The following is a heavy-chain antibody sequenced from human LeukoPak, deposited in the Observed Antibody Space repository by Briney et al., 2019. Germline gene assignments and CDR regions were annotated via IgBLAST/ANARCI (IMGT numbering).Heavy chain of an antibody. J-gene: IGHJ6*02. Sequence: GGSLRLSCAASGFTFSSYGMHWVRQAPGKGLEWVAVIWYDGSNKYYADSVKGRFTISRDNPKNTLYLQMNSLRAEDTAVYYCARVGARVYAAYYYGMDVWGQGTTVTVSS. CDR3: ARVGARVYAAYYYGMDV. D-gene: IGHD2/OR15-2a*01. CDR1: GFTFSSYG. CDR2: IWYDGSNK. V-gene: IGHV3-33*01.